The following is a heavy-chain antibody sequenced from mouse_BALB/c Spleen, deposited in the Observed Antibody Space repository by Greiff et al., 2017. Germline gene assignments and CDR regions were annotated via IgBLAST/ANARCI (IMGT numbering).Heavy chain of an antibody. J-gene: IGHJ3*01. D-gene: IGHD2-10*02. CDR1: GYSFTDYN. CDR2: IDPYNGGT. Sequence: EVKVVESGPELVKPGASVKVSCKASGYSFTDYNMYWVKQSHGKSLEWIGYIDPYNGGTSYNQKFKGKATLTVDKSSSTAFMHLNSLTSEDSAVYYCARSGYGNYDGVAYWGQGTLVTVSA. V-gene: IGHV1S135*01. CDR3: ARSGYGNYDGVAY.